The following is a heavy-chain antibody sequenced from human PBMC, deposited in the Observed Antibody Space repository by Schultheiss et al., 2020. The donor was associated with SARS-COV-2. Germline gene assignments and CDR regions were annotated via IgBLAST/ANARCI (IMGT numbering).Heavy chain of an antibody. Sequence: TLSLTCSVSGSSITGFFWTWIRQPPGKDLEWLARIDWDDDKFYSTSLKTRLTISKDTSKNQVVLTMTNMDPVDTATYYCARIPTGNDAFDIWGQGTMVTVSS. V-gene: IGHV2-70*16. CDR1: GSSITGFFW. D-gene: IGHD4-11*01. CDR3: ARIPTGNDAFDI. J-gene: IGHJ3*02. CDR2: IDWDDDK.